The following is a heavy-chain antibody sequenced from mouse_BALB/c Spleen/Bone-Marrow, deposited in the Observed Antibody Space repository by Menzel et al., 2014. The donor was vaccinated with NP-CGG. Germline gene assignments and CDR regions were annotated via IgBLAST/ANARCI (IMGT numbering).Heavy chain of an antibody. CDR2: ISDGGSYT. CDR1: GFTFSDYY. CDR3: ANYYGSTWFAY. J-gene: IGHJ3*01. D-gene: IGHD1-1*01. Sequence: EVKLVESGGGLVKPGGSLKLSCAASGFTFSDYYMYWVRQTPEKRLEWVATISDGGSYTYYPDSVKGRFTISRDNAKNNLYLQMSSLKSEDTAMYYCANYYGSTWFAYWDQGTLVTVSA. V-gene: IGHV5-4*02.